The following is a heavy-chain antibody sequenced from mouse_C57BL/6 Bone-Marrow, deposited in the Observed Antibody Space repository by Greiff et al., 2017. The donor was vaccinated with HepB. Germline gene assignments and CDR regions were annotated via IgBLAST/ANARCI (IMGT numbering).Heavy chain of an antibody. J-gene: IGHJ2*01. CDR3: ARSPYYSNYEFDY. CDR1: GYSITSGYY. V-gene: IGHV3-6*01. Sequence: VQLQQSGPGLVKPSQSLSLTCSVTGYSITSGYYWNWIRQFPGNKLEWMGYISYDGSNNYNPSLKNRISITRDTSKNQFFLKLNSVTTEDTATYYCARSPYYSNYEFDYWGQGTTLTVSS. D-gene: IGHD2-5*01. CDR2: ISYDGSN.